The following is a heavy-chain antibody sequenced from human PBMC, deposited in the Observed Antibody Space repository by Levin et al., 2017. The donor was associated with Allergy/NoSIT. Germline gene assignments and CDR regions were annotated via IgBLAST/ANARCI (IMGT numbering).Heavy chain of an antibody. J-gene: IGHJ4*02. D-gene: IGHD3-10*02. CDR2: ISGGAANT. CDR3: AKGTRSGQWLFGEFDY. V-gene: IGHV3-23*01. Sequence: GGSLRLSCAASGFTFSNYVMSWVRQAPGKGLEWVSGISGGAANTYYADSVKGRFTISRDNSKDTLYLQMNSLRAGDTAAYYCAKGTRSGQWLFGEFDYWGQGTLVTVSS. CDR1: GFTFSNYV.